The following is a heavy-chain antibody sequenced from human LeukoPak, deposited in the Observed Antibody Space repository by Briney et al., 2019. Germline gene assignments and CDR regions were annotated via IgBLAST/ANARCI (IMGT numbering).Heavy chain of an antibody. V-gene: IGHV4-39*01. CDR3: ARSLYAFCRGSSFDY. D-gene: IGHD3-3*01. J-gene: IGHJ4*02. CDR1: GGSISSSSYY. CDR2: IYYSGST. Sequence: PSETLSLTCTVSGGSISSSSYYWGWIRQPPGKGLEWIGSIYYSGSTYYNPSLKSRVTISVDTSKNQFSLKLSSVTAADTAVYYCARSLYAFCRGSSFDYWGQGTLVTVSS.